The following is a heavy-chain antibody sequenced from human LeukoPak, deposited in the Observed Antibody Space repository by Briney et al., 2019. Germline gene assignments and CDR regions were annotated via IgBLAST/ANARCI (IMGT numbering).Heavy chain of an antibody. CDR2: INHSGST. CDR1: GGSFSGYY. D-gene: IGHD2-8*01. Sequence: SETLSLTCAVYGGSFSGYYWSWIRQPPGKGLEWIGEINHSGSTNYNPSLKSRVTISVDTSKNQFSLKLSSVTAADTAVYYCARGKTVLMMYAIQTDYMDVWGKGTTVTVSS. J-gene: IGHJ6*03. CDR3: ARGKTVLMMYAIQTDYMDV. V-gene: IGHV4-34*01.